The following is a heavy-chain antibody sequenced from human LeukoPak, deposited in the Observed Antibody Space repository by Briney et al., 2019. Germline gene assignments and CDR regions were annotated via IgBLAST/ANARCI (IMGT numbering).Heavy chain of an antibody. Sequence: GSLRLSCAASGFTFSHYSMNWVRQPPGKGLEWIGEINHSGSTNYNPSLKSRVTISVDTSKNQFSLKLSSVTAADTAVYYCARTTEGGYTYDYFYYYYMDVWGKGTTVTISS. CDR3: ARTTEGGYTYDYFYYYYMDV. CDR1: GFTFSHYS. D-gene: IGHD5-18*01. V-gene: IGHV4-34*01. J-gene: IGHJ6*03. CDR2: INHSGST.